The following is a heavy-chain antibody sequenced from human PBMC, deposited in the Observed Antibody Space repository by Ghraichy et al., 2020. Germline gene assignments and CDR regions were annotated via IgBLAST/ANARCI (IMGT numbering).Heavy chain of an antibody. CDR1: GGSFSGYY. J-gene: IGHJ6*03. CDR3: ARLSVDDYVWGSYRYRVGYYYYYMDV. D-gene: IGHD3-16*02. CDR2: INHSGST. Sequence: SLTCAVYGGSFSGYYWSWIRQPPGKGLEWIGEINHSGSTNYNPSLKSRVTISVDTSKNQFSLKLSSVTAADTAVYYCARLSVDDYVWGSYRYRVGYYYYYMDVWGKGTTVTVSS. V-gene: IGHV4-34*01.